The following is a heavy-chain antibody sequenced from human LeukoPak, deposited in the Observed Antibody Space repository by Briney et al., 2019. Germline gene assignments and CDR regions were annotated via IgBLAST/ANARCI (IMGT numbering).Heavy chain of an antibody. CDR3: ARSSSWYGYFDY. Sequence: GGSLRLSCAASGFTFSSYAMTWVRQAPGEGLEWVSGVSASGGSTNYADSVKGRFTISRDNSKNTLSLQMNSLRADDTAVYYCARSSSWYGYFDYWGQGTLVPVSS. CDR2: VSASGGST. V-gene: IGHV3-23*01. J-gene: IGHJ4*02. CDR1: GFTFSSYA. D-gene: IGHD6-13*01.